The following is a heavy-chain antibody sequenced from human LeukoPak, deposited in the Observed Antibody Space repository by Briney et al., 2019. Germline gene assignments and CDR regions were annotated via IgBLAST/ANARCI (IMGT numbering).Heavy chain of an antibody. Sequence: PGGSLRLSCAASGFTFSSYSMNWVRQAPGKGLEWVSSISSSSSYIYYADSVKGRFTISRDNAENSLYLQMNSLRAEDTAVYYCARGHTLLWFGAGGPDYYYYMDVWGKGTTVTVSS. CDR3: ARGHTLLWFGAGGPDYYYYMDV. V-gene: IGHV3-21*01. D-gene: IGHD3-10*01. J-gene: IGHJ6*03. CDR1: GFTFSSYS. CDR2: ISSSSSYI.